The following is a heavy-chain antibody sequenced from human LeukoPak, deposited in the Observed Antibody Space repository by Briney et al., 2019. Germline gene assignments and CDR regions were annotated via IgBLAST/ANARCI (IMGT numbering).Heavy chain of an antibody. CDR3: ARTTGEGSLDC. V-gene: IGHV4-59*08. D-gene: IGHD7-27*01. CDR1: GGSISPYY. CDR2: IYYKGTS. Sequence: SETLSLTCTVSGGSISPYYWSWIRQPPGKGLEWNAYIYYKGTSSYNPSLKSRVTIAVDASKNQFSLRLSSVTAADTAVYFCARTTGEGSLDCWGQGTLVTVSS. J-gene: IGHJ4*02.